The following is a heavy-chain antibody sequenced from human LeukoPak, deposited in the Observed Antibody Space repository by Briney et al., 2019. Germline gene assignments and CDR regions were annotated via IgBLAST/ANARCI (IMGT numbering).Heavy chain of an antibody. V-gene: IGHV3-21*01. CDR2: ISSSSSYI. D-gene: IGHD4-17*01. Sequence: GGSLRLSCAASGFTFSSYSMNWVRQAPGKGLEWVSSISSSSSYIYYADSVKGRFTISRNNAKNSLYLQMNSLRAEDTAVYYCARDQGTVNPAPGLDYWGQGTLVTVSP. J-gene: IGHJ4*02. CDR3: ARDQGTVNPAPGLDY. CDR1: GFTFSSYS.